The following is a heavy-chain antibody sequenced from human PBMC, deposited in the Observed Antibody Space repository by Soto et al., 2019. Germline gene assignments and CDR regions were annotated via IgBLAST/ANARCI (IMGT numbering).Heavy chain of an antibody. CDR1: GFTFSDHG. Sequence: QVQLVESGGGVVQPGGSLRLSCAASGFTFSDHGLHWVRQTPGKGLEWVAVISYDGINKFYAASVKGRFIISRDNSRNTLYLQLIDLRAEDAGVYYSANDRRAYYYGSGSDYWGQGTLVTVSS. CDR2: ISYDGINK. D-gene: IGHD3-10*01. CDR3: ANDRRAYYYGSGSDY. J-gene: IGHJ4*02. V-gene: IGHV3-30*18.